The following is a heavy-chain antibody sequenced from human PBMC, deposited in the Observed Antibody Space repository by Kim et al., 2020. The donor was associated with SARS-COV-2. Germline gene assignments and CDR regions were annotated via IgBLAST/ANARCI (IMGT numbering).Heavy chain of an antibody. V-gene: IGHV7-4-1*02. J-gene: IGHJ1*01. D-gene: IGHD3-22*01. CDR3: ATPPKRTGYYYHRGFFQH. Sequence: ASVKVSCKASGYTFTGYALNWVRQAPGQGLEWMGWINTNSGNPTYAQGFTGRFVFSLDTSVSTAYLQISSLKAEDTAVYYCATPPKRTGYYYHRGFFQHW. CDR1: GYTFTGYA. CDR2: INTNSGNP.